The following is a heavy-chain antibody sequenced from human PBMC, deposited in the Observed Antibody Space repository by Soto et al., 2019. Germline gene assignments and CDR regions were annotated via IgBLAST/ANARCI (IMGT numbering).Heavy chain of an antibody. V-gene: IGHV4-59*01. CDR2: IYYSGCT. CDR1: GGSISSYY. D-gene: IGHD6-13*01. J-gene: IGHJ3*02. Sequence: SETLSLTCTVSGGSISSYYWSWIRQPPGKGLEWIGYIYYSGCTNYNPSLKSRVTISVDTSKNQFSLKLSSVTAADTAVYYCARSLGGYSSSILGFDIWGQGTMVTVSS. CDR3: ARSLGGYSSSILGFDI.